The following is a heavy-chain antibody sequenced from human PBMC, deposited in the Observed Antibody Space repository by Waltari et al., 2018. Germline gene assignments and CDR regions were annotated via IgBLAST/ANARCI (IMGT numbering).Heavy chain of an antibody. Sequence: QVQLQESGPGLVKPSDTLSSTCAFPDSSIRRGYYRGWARQSPGRGLEWIGSMSHSGSAYYNPSLKSRVTISVDTSKNQFSLQLSSVTAADTAVYYCARDIIRVVTTAYYYALDVWGQGTTVTVSS. CDR2: MSHSGSA. D-gene: IGHD2-21*02. V-gene: IGHV4-38-2*02. CDR1: DSSIRRGYY. CDR3: ARDIIRVVTTAYYYALDV. J-gene: IGHJ6*02.